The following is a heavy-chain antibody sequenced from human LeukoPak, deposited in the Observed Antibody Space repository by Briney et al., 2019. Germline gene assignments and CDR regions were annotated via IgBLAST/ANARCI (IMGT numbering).Heavy chain of an antibody. D-gene: IGHD3-22*01. CDR3: ASPQNYDSSGYYVDY. V-gene: IGHV5-51*01. CDR1: GYSFTSYW. Sequence: GESLKISCEGSGYSFTSYWIGWVRQMPGKGLEWMGIIYPGDSDTRYSPSFQGQVTISADKSISTAYLQWSSLKASDTAMYYCASPQNYDSSGYYVDYWGQGTLVTVSS. CDR2: IYPGDSDT. J-gene: IGHJ4*02.